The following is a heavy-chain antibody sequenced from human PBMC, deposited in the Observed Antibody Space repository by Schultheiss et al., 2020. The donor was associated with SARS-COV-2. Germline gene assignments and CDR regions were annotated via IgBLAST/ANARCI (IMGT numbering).Heavy chain of an antibody. V-gene: IGHV4-61*05. Sequence: SETLSLTCTVSGGSISSSSYYWSWIRQPPGKGLEWIGYIYYSGSTNYNPSLKSRVTISVDTSKNQFSLKLSSVTAADTAVYYCARVGPGGSYYYMDVWGKGTTVTVSS. CDR1: GGSISSSSYY. CDR2: IYYSGST. CDR3: ARVGPGGSYYYMDV. D-gene: IGHD1-26*01. J-gene: IGHJ6*03.